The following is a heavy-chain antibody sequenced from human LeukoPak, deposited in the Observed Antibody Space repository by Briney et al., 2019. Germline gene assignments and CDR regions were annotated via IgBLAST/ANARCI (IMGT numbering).Heavy chain of an antibody. CDR1: GGSISSGHYY. J-gene: IGHJ5*02. CDR2: IYYSGSA. V-gene: IGHV4-30-4*01. Sequence: SQTLSLTCSVSGGSISSGHYYWSWLRQPPGKGLEWIGYIYYSGSAYYNPSLKSRVTISVDTSKNQISLNLSSVTAADTAVYSCARAPEQFSSSWYWFDPWGQGTLVTVSS. CDR3: ARAPEQFSSSWYWFDP. D-gene: IGHD6-13*01.